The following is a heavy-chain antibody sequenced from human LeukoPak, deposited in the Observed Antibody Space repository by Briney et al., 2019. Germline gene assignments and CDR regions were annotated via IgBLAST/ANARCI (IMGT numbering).Heavy chain of an antibody. J-gene: IGHJ4*02. Sequence: ASVKVSCKASGYTFTSYAMHWVRQAPGQRLEWMGWINAGNGNTKYSQKFQGRVTITRDTSASTAYMELSSLRSEDTAVYYCARGVATIAHPDYWGQGTLVTVSS. CDR2: INAGNGNT. D-gene: IGHD5-12*01. CDR3: ARGVATIAHPDY. V-gene: IGHV1-3*01. CDR1: GYTFTSYA.